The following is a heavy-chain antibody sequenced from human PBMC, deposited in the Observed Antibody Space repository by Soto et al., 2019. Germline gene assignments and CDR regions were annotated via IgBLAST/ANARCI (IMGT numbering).Heavy chain of an antibody. CDR2: INPNSGGT. CDR1: GSTFTGYY. J-gene: IGHJ4*02. Sequence: QVQLVQSGAEVKKPGASVKVSCKASGSTFTGYYMHGVRQAPGQGLEGMGWINPNSGGTNYAQKFQGRVTMTRDTSISTAYMELSRLRSDDTAVYYCARGDGYRQQLVPEDYWGQGTLVTVSS. V-gene: IGHV1-2*02. D-gene: IGHD6-13*01. CDR3: ARGDGYRQQLVPEDY.